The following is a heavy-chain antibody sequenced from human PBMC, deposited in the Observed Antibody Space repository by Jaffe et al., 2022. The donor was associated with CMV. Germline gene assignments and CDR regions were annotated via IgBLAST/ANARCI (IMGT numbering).Heavy chain of an antibody. CDR3: AKMGRFGELSFDP. Sequence: QVQLVESGGGVVQPGRSLRLSCAASGFTFSSYGMHWVRQAPGKGLEWVAVISYDGSNKYYADSVKGRFTISRDNSKNTLYLQMNSLRAEDTAVYYCAKMGRFGELSFDPWGQGTLVTVSS. D-gene: IGHD3-10*01. V-gene: IGHV3-30*18. CDR1: GFTFSSYG. CDR2: ISYDGSNK. J-gene: IGHJ5*02.